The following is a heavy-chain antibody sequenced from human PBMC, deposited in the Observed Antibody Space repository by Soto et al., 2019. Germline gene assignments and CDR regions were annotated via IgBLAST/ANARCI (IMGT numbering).Heavy chain of an antibody. D-gene: IGHD2-8*01. CDR1: GFSFSSYA. CDR3: ASRSATVLSLTY. V-gene: IGHV3-23*01. Sequence: GGSLRLSCVASGFSFSSYAMNWVRQAPGTGLEWVSTISGSFGNTYYADSVQGRFTVSRDNSKNTLYLEMNSLRAEDTAVYYCASRSATVLSLTYWGPGTQVTVSS. J-gene: IGHJ4*02. CDR2: ISGSFGNT.